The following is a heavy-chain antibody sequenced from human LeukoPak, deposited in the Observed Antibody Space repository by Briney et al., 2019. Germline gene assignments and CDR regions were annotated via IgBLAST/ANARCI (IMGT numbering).Heavy chain of an antibody. CDR3: ARVNYGSATKEDY. Sequence: PSETLSLTCTVSGGSISSGGYYWSWIRQHPGKGLEWIGYIYYSGSAYYNPSLKSRVTISVDTSENQFSLKLSSVTAADTAVYYCARVNYGSATKEDYWGQGTLDTVSS. D-gene: IGHD3-10*01. J-gene: IGHJ4*02. CDR2: IYYSGSA. CDR1: GGSISSGGYY. V-gene: IGHV4-31*03.